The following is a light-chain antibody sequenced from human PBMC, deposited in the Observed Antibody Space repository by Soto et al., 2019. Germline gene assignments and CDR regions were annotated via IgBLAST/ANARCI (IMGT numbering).Light chain of an antibody. CDR1: QSVGRDY. CDR2: LAS. Sequence: EIVLPQSPGTLSLSPGESVTLSCRASQSVGRDYLAWFQHKPGQAPRLLVHLASTRPTGVPARFSGSGSGTDFTFTVSRLEPEDFAIYYCHQYASKPRTFGGGTKLEIK. V-gene: IGKV3-20*01. J-gene: IGKJ4*02. CDR3: HQYASKPRT.